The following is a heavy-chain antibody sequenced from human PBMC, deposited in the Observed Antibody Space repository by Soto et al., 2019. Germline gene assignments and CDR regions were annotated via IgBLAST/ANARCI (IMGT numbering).Heavy chain of an antibody. V-gene: IGHV3-7*05. Sequence: GGSLRLSCAASGFIFTSYWMSWVRQAPGKGLEWVASIKHDGNEKYYVDPVKGRFTISRDTAKNSVYLQMNSLRAEDTAVYYCARVRYYDRNFDYWGQGTLVTVSS. D-gene: IGHD3-16*01. J-gene: IGHJ4*02. CDR2: IKHDGNEK. CDR1: GFIFTSYW. CDR3: ARVRYYDRNFDY.